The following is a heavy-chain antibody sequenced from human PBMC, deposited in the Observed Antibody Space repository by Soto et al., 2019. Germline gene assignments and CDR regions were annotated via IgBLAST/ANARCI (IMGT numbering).Heavy chain of an antibody. Sequence: EVQLLESGGGLVQPGGSLRLSCAASGFTFSSYAMSWVRQAPGKGLQWVSAISGSGGSTYYADSVKGRFTISRDNSKNTLYLQMNSLRAEDTAVYYCAKRRISGYLVEAFDYWGQGTLVTVSS. V-gene: IGHV3-23*01. J-gene: IGHJ4*02. CDR3: AKRRISGYLVEAFDY. CDR1: GFTFSSYA. CDR2: ISGSGGST. D-gene: IGHD3-22*01.